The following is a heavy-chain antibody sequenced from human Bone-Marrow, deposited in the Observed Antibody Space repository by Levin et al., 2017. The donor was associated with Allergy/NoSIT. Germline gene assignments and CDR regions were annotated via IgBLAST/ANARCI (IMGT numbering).Heavy chain of an antibody. CDR1: GFTFSSYG. D-gene: IGHD4-17*01. J-gene: IGHJ4*02. Sequence: GGSLRLSCAASGFTFSSYGMHWVRPAPGKGLEWVAVISYDGSNKYYADSVKGRFTISRDNSKNTLYLQMNSLRAEDTAVYYCAKIGTTVTTGHYWGQGTLVTVSS. V-gene: IGHV3-30*18. CDR3: AKIGTTVTTGHY. CDR2: ISYDGSNK.